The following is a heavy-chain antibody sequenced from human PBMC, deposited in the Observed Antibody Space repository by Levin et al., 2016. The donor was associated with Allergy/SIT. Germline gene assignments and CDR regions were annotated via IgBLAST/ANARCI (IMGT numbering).Heavy chain of an antibody. V-gene: IGHV4-39*01. CDR3: ARLAGYYYYYGMDV. CDR2: IYYSGST. J-gene: IGHJ6*02. CDR1: GGSISSSSYY. Sequence: SETLSLTCTVSGGSISSSSYYWGWIRQPPGKGLEWIGSIYYSGSTYYNPSLKSRVTISVDTSKNQFSLKLSSVTAADTAVYYCARLAGYYYYYGMDVWGQGTTVTVSS. D-gene: IGHD2-15*01.